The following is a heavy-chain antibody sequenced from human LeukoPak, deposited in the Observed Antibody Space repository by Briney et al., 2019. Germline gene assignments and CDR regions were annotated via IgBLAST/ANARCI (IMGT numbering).Heavy chain of an antibody. CDR3: GRVSNYYDSSGYRETFDY. CDR1: GYTFTSYD. D-gene: IGHD3-22*01. Sequence: ASVKVSCKASGYTFTSYDMHWERQAPGQGLEWMGIINPSGGRTSYAQKFQGRVTMTRDTSTSTVYMELSSLRSEDTAVYYCGRVSNYYDSSGYRETFDYWGQGTLVTVSS. J-gene: IGHJ4*02. V-gene: IGHV1-46*01. CDR2: INPSGGRT.